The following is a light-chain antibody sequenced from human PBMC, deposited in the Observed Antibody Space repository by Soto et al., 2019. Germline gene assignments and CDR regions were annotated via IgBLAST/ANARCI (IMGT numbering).Light chain of an antibody. CDR3: QQYSSLPHT. CDR2: GVS. Sequence: ESVLTQSPGTLSLSPGQRATLSCRASQSVSNSYFAWYQQKPGQAPRLLIYGVSNRATGIPDRFSGSGSGTDFTLTISRLEHADFVVYYCQQYSSLPHTFGQGTKLEVK. CDR1: QSVSNSY. V-gene: IGKV3-20*01. J-gene: IGKJ2*01.